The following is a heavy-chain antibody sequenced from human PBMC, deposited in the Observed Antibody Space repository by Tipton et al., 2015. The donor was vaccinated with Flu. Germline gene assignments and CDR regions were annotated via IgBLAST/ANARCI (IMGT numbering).Heavy chain of an antibody. Sequence: QVQLVQSGAEVKKPGASVKVSCKASGYTFTSYGISWVRQAPGQGLEWMGWISAYNGNTNYAQKLQGRVTMTTDTSTSTAYMELRSPRSDDTAVYYCARAMGGIYDYVWGSYRLYYFDYWGQGTLVTVSS. V-gene: IGHV1-18*01. J-gene: IGHJ4*02. CDR3: ARAMGGIYDYVWGSYRLYYFDY. D-gene: IGHD3-16*02. CDR2: ISAYNGNT. CDR1: GYTFTSYG.